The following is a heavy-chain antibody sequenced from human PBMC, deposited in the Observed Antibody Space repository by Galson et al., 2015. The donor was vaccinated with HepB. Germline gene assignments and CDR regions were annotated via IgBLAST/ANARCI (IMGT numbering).Heavy chain of an antibody. D-gene: IGHD3-16*01. CDR2: IYWDDDK. CDR3: ARANWGYFDY. Sequence: PALVKPTQTLTLTCTFSGFSLTTDKMSVAWIRQPPGRALEWLALIYWDDDKRYSPSLKSRLTITKDTSKNQVVLTMTNMDPVDTATYYCARANWGYFDYWGQGTLVTVSS. J-gene: IGHJ4*02. V-gene: IGHV2-5*02. CDR1: GFSLTTDKMS.